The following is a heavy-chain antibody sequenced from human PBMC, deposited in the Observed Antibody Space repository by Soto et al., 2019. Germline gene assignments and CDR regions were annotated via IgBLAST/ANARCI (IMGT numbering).Heavy chain of an antibody. J-gene: IGHJ2*01. CDR2: INDRGSI. V-gene: IGHV4-34*01. D-gene: IGHD3-9*01. CDR1: GGSFSGYY. CDR3: ARESHDILTGPPWVWYFDL. Sequence: QVQLQQWGAGPLRPLETLSLTCGVSGGSFSGYYWAWIRQSPGKGLEWIGEINDRGSINYNPSLKSRVRISVDTSRNHYSLSLWSVTAADTAVYSCARESHDILTGPPWVWYFDLWGRGTLVTVSS.